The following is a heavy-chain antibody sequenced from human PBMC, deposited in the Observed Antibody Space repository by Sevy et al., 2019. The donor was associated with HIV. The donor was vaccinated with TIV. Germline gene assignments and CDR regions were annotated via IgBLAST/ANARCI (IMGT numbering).Heavy chain of an antibody. CDR2: ISGSGGST. CDR3: ATIPYSGSY. CDR1: GFTFSSYA. V-gene: IGHV3-23*01. Sequence: GGSLRLSCAASGFTFSSYAMNWVRQAPGKGLEWVSGISGSGGSTYYADSVKGRFTISRDNSKNTLYLQMNSLRAEDTAVYYCATIPYSGSYWGQGTLVTVSS. D-gene: IGHD1-26*01. J-gene: IGHJ4*02.